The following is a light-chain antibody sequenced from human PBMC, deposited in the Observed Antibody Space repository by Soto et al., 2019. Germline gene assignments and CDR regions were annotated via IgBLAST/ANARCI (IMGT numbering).Light chain of an antibody. CDR2: DNN. CDR3: GSWDSSLTYL. J-gene: IGLJ1*01. CDR1: SSNIGNNF. Sequence: QAVVTQPPSVSAAPGQKVTISCSGSSSNIGNNFVTWYQQLPGTAPKLLIYDNNKRPSGIPDRFSGSQSGTSATLGITGLQTGDEAVYYCGSWDSSLTYLFGTGTKLTVL. V-gene: IGLV1-51*01.